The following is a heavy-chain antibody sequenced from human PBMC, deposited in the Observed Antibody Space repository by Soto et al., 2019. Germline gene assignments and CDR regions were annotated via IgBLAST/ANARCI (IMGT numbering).Heavy chain of an antibody. CDR1: VFPFRNAS. Sequence: WGSLLVSCAASVFPFRNASMNWVGQAPGKGLEWVGRIKTKSDGGTTDYAAPVKDRFTVSRDDSKNTLYLQMNSLKIEDTAVYYRTTVEGFPQYYGMDVWGQGTTVTVSS. CDR2: IKTKSDGGTT. CDR3: TTVEGFPQYYGMDV. V-gene: IGHV3-15*01. J-gene: IGHJ6*02.